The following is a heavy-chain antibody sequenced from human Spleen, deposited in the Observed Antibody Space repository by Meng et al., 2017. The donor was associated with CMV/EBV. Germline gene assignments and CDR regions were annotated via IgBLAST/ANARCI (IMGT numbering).Heavy chain of an antibody. Sequence: AEILSLTCAVYDGSFSGYYWSWIRQPPGKGLEWIGEINHSASTNYNPSLKSRVTISVDTSKNQFSLKLSSVTAADTAVYYCARDHSGSYGGTLYYYGMDVWGQGTTVTVSS. V-gene: IGHV4-34*01. CDR3: ARDHSGSYGGTLYYYGMDV. CDR2: INHSAST. J-gene: IGHJ6*02. CDR1: DGSFSGYY. D-gene: IGHD1-26*01.